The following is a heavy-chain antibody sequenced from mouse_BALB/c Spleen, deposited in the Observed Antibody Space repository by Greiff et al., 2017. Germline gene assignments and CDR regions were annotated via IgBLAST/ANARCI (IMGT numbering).Heavy chain of an antibody. CDR1: GYSITSDYA. Sequence: ESGPGLVKPSQSLSLTCTVTGYSITSDYAWNWIRQFPGNKLEWMGYISYSGSTSYNPSLKSRISITRDTSKNQFFLQLNSVTTEDTATYYCARSGYYDYSFAYWGQGTLVTVSA. CDR2: ISYSGST. CDR3: ARSGYYDYSFAY. V-gene: IGHV3-2*02. D-gene: IGHD2-4*01. J-gene: IGHJ3*01.